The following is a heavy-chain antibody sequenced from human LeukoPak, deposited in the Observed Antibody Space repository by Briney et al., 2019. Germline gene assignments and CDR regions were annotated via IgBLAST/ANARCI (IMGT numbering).Heavy chain of an antibody. J-gene: IGHJ4*02. CDR3: ARRGDGYNQGYFDY. CDR1: GGTFSSYA. CDR2: IIPIFGTA. V-gene: IGHV1-69*05. Sequence: GASVKVSCKASGGTFSSYAISWVRQAPGQGLEWMGGIIPIFGTANYAQKFQGRVTITTDESTSTAYMELSSLRSEDTAVYSCARRGDGYNQGYFDYWGQGTLVTVSS. D-gene: IGHD5-24*01.